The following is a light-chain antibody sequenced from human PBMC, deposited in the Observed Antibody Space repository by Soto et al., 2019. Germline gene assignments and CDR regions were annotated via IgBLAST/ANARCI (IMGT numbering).Light chain of an antibody. CDR2: AAS. V-gene: IGKV3-15*01. J-gene: IGKJ4*01. CDR3: QQYKNWPPLT. CDR1: QSVGSA. Sequence: EIVMTQSPATLSVSPGETATLSCMASQSVGSAVAWYQHKPGQAPRLLIVAASIRATGVPGRFSGGGSGTEFALTISRLQSEDFAVYFCQQYKNWPPLTFGGGTTVEIK.